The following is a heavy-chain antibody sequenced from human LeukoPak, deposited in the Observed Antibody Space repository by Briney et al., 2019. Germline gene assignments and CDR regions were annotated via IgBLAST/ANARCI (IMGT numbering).Heavy chain of an antibody. CDR3: ARRDYYYGMDV. V-gene: IGHV4-59*01. CDR1: GGSISSYY. Sequence: SETLSLTCTVSGGSISSYYWSWIRQPPGKGLEWIGYIYYSGSTNYNPSLKSRDTISVDTSKNQFSLKLSSVTAADTAVYYCARRDYYYGMDVWGQGTTVTVSS. CDR2: IYYSGST. J-gene: IGHJ6*02.